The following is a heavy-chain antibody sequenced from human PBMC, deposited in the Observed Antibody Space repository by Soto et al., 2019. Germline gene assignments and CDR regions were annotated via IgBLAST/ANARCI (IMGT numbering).Heavy chain of an antibody. V-gene: IGHV1-2*04. CDR1: GSGFTDYQ. Sequence: QVQLVQSGAEVKKPGASVRVSSRASGSGFTDYQIHWVRQAPGQGLERLEGFTPKGGGTRPAKKFPGWVTMTRDRSISTVYMELTRLRSDDTAVYFCARGHSTDCSNGVCSFFYNHEMDVWGQGTTVTVSS. J-gene: IGHJ6*02. D-gene: IGHD2-8*01. CDR2: FTPKGGGT. CDR3: ARGHSTDCSNGVCSFFYNHEMDV.